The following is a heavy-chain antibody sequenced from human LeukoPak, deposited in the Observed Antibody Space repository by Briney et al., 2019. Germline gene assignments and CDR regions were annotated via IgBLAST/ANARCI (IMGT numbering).Heavy chain of an antibody. CDR2: ISTGGGNK. CDR1: GFTFSRYA. D-gene: IGHD2-2*01. V-gene: IGHV3-21*01. CDR3: ARSFCTSASFSKGDYYNVMDL. J-gene: IGHJ6*02. Sequence: PGGSLRLSCAASGFTFSRYAMNWVRQAPGKGLEWVSYISTGGGNKFYADSLKGRFTVSRDNAKNSLFLQMDSLRAEETAVYYCARSFCTSASFSKGDYYNVMDLWGQGTTVTVSS.